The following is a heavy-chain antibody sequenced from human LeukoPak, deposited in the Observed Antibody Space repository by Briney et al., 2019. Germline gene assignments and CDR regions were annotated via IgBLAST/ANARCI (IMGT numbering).Heavy chain of an antibody. V-gene: IGHV3-74*01. CDR2: ISGDGSTT. D-gene: IGHD3-10*01. J-gene: IGHJ4*01. Sequence: PGGSLRLSCAASGFTFSNYWMYWVRHAPGRGPLWVSRISGDGSTTYYAGSVKGRFTISRDKAKNTLSLLMHSLRAQDSAVYYCARGFYGSGNSWGHGTLVTVSS. CDR3: ARGFYGSGNS. CDR1: GFTFSNYW.